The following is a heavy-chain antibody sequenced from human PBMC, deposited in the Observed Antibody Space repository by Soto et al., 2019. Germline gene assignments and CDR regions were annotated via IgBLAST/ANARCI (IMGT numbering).Heavy chain of an antibody. CDR2: MNPNSGNT. Sequence: ASVKVSCKASGYTFTSYDINWVRQATGQGLEWMGWMNPNSGNTGYAQKFQGRVTMTRNTSISTAYMELSSLRSEDTAVYYCARSTMAIIVAFDIWGQGTIVTVAS. J-gene: IGHJ3*02. CDR1: GYTFTSYD. V-gene: IGHV1-8*01. D-gene: IGHD2-21*01. CDR3: ARSTMAIIVAFDI.